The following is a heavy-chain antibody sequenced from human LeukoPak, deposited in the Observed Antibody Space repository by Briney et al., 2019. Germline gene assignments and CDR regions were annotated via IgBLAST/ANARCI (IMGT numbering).Heavy chain of an antibody. V-gene: IGHV4-59*12. CDR2: MYYSGST. Sequence: SETLSLTCTVSGDSIITYYWSWIRQPPGKGLEWIGYMYYSGSTNYNPSLKSRVTISVDKSRNQFSLTLSSVTAADTAVYYCAREGGPYRPLDYSGQGTLVTVSS. CDR3: AREGGPYRPLDY. CDR1: GDSIITYY. J-gene: IGHJ4*02.